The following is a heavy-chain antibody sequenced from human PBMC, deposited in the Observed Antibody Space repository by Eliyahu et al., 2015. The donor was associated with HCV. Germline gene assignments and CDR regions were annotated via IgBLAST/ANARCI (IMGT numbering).Heavy chain of an antibody. CDR3: ARVRGGRSDAFDI. D-gene: IGHD3-16*01. Sequence: QVQLVESGGGVVQPGRSLRLSCAAXGFXFSSYGMXWVRQAPGKGLEWVAVIWYDGSNKYYADSVKGRFTISRDNSKNTLYLQMNSLRAEDTAVYYCARVRGGRSDAFDIWGQGTMVTVSS. CDR1: GFXFSSYG. J-gene: IGHJ3*02. V-gene: IGHV3-33*01. CDR2: IWYDGSNK.